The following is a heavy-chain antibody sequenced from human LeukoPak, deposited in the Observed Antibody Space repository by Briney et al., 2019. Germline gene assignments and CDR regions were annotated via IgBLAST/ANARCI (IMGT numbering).Heavy chain of an antibody. V-gene: IGHV3-23*01. CDR1: GYTFSSYA. D-gene: IGHD3-22*01. Sequence: GGSLRLSCAASGYTFSSYAMSWVRQAPGKGLEWVSAISGSGGSTYYADSVKGRFTISRDNSKNTLYLQMNSLRAEDTAVYYCAKDQYYYDSSGYFDYWGQGTLVTVSS. CDR3: AKDQYYYDSSGYFDY. J-gene: IGHJ4*02. CDR2: ISGSGGST.